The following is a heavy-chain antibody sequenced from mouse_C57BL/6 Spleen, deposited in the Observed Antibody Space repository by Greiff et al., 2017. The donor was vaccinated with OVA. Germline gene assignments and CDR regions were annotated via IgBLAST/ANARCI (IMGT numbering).Heavy chain of an antibody. Sequence: EVKLMESGGDLVKPGGSLKLSCAASGFTFSSYGMSWVRQTPDKRLEWVATISSGGSYTYYPDSVKGRFTISRDNAKNTLYLQMSSLKSEDTAMYYCARLTAQATRFAYWGQGTLVTVSA. D-gene: IGHD3-2*02. CDR3: ARLTAQATRFAY. J-gene: IGHJ3*01. V-gene: IGHV5-6*01. CDR1: GFTFSSYG. CDR2: ISSGGSYT.